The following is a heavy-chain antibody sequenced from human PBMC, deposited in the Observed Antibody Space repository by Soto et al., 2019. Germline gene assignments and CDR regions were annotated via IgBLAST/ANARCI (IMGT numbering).Heavy chain of an antibody. J-gene: IGHJ6*02. CDR3: ARDRLQDYYGMDV. V-gene: IGHV3-33*01. Sequence: QVQLVESGGGVVQPGRSLRLSCAASGFTFSSYGMHWVRQAPGKGLEWVAVIWYDGSNKYYADSVKGRFTISRDNSKNTLYLQMNSLRAEDTAVYYCARDRLQDYYGMDVWGQGTTVTVSS. D-gene: IGHD4-4*01. CDR1: GFTFSSYG. CDR2: IWYDGSNK.